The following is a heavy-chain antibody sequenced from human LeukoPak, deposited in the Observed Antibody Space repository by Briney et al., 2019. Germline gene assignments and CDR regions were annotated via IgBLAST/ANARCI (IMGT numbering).Heavy chain of an antibody. V-gene: IGHV3-21*01. CDR1: GFTFSSYG. D-gene: IGHD2-2*01. CDR3: ARVGVVVPAALINWFDP. CDR2: ISSSSSYI. Sequence: PGGSLRLSCAASGFTFSSYGMNWVRQAPGKGLEWVSSISSSSSYIYYADSVKGRFTISRDNAKNSLYLQMNSLRAEDTAVYYCARVGVVVPAALINWFDPWGQGTLVTVSS. J-gene: IGHJ5*02.